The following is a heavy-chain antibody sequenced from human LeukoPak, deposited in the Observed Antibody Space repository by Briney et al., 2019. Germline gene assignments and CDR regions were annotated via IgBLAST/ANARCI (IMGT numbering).Heavy chain of an antibody. Sequence: GGSLRLSCAASGFTFSSYSMNWVRHAPGKGLEWVSSISSSSSYIYYADSVKGRFTISRDNAKNSLYLQMNSLRAEDTAVYYCARGGLRFLEWLPHYHYYGMDVWGQGTTVTVSS. CDR3: ARGGLRFLEWLPHYHYYGMDV. CDR2: ISSSSSYI. D-gene: IGHD3-3*01. CDR1: GFTFSSYS. J-gene: IGHJ6*02. V-gene: IGHV3-21*04.